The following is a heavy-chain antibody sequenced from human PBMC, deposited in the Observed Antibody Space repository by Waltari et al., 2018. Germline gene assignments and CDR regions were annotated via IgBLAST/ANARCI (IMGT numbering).Heavy chain of an antibody. Sequence: EVQLLESGGGLVQPGGSLRLSCAASGFTFSSYAMSWVRQAPGKGLEWVSVIYSGGSTYYADSVKGRLTISRDNSKNTLYLQMNSLRAEDTAVYYCAKDGAPVRYYYGSGDGRNYFDYWGQGTLVTVSS. CDR2: IYSGGST. V-gene: IGHV3-23*03. CDR3: AKDGAPVRYYYGSGDGRNYFDY. CDR1: GFTFSSYA. D-gene: IGHD3-10*01. J-gene: IGHJ4*02.